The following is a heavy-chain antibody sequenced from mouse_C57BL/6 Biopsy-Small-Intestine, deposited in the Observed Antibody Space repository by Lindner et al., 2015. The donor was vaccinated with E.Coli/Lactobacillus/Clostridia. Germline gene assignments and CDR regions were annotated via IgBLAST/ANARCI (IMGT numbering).Heavy chain of an antibody. Sequence: SVKVSCKASGYTFTRHAMHWVRQAPGQRLEWMGWINADNGNTKYSQKFQGRVTITRDTSASTVYMELSGLRSEDTAVYYCARKGQNGYGWDSYYGMDVWGQGTTVTVSS. CDR1: GYTFTRHA. J-gene: IGHJ4*01. D-gene: IGHD1-2*01. V-gene: IGHV1-4*01. CDR2: INADNGNT. CDR3: ARKGQNGYGWDSYYGMDV.